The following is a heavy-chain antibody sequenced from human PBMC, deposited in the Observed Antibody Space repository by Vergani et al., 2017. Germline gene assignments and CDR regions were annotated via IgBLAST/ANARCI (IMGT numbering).Heavy chain of an antibody. Sequence: EVQLLESGGDLVQPGGSLRLSCTASGFIFSTYATSWVRQAPGKGLEWVSGISGQNFRTHYADSVKGRFTISRDDSKNTVYLQINSLRAEDTAFYYCADLYGDDCFSPFWGQGTLVTVSS. CDR3: ADLYGDDCFSPF. D-gene: IGHD2-21*01. CDR2: ISGQNFRT. V-gene: IGHV3-23*01. CDR1: GFIFSTYA. J-gene: IGHJ4*02.